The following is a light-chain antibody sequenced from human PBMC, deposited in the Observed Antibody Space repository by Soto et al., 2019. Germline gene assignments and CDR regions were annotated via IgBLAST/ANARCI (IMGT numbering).Light chain of an antibody. CDR2: GAS. J-gene: IGKJ1*01. Sequence: EIVLAQSPATLSVSPGERVTLSCRASQSVDINLAWYQQKPGQAPRLLIYGASTRATDMSGTFSGRGSGTEFTLTINNLRPEDFAVYYCQQYNKWPLTFGQGTKVDIK. CDR1: QSVDIN. CDR3: QQYNKWPLT. V-gene: IGKV3-15*01.